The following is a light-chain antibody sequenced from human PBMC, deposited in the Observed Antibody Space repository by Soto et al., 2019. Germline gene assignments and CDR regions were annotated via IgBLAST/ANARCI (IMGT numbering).Light chain of an antibody. J-gene: IGKJ1*01. V-gene: IGKV3-15*01. CDR2: GAS. CDR1: QSVSSN. CDR3: LQDFSYPRT. Sequence: EIVMTQSPATLSVSPGERATLSCRASQSVSSNLAWYQQKPGQAPRLLIYGASTRATGIPARFSGSGSGTEFTLTISSLQSEDSATYYCLQDFSYPRTFGQGTKVEIK.